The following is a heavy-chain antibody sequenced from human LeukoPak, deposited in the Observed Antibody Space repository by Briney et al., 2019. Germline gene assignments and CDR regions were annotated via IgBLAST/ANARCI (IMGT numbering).Heavy chain of an antibody. V-gene: IGHV1-18*01. J-gene: IGHJ5*02. CDR3: ARIPYCSGGSCYFRPNNWFDP. CDR1: GYTFSNYG. Sequence: GASVKVFCKASGYTFSNYGISWVRQAPGQGLEWMGCTSGDNGNTNYPQKLQGRVTMTTDTSTSTAYMELRSLRSDDTAVYYCARIPYCSGGSCYFRPNNWFDPWGQGTLVTVSS. D-gene: IGHD2-15*01. CDR2: TSGDNGNT.